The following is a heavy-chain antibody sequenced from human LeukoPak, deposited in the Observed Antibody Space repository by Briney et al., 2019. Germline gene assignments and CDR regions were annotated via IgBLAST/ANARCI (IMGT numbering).Heavy chain of an antibody. CDR2: IGTTGTDR. D-gene: IGHD1-14*01. J-gene: IGHJ4*02. CDR1: GFTFSSCG. Sequence: GGSLRLSCAASGFTFSSCGFNWVRQAPGKGLEWVSSIGTTGTDRYYADSVRGRFTISRDNAKNSMYLQMDSLRDEDTAVYYCATETIGRHYDYWGQGTLLTVSS. V-gene: IGHV3-21*01. CDR3: ATETIGRHYDY.